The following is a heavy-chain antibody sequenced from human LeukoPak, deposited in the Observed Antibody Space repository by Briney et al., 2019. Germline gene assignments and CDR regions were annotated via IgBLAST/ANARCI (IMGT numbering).Heavy chain of an antibody. CDR1: GYTFTGYY. J-gene: IGHJ3*02. CDR2: INPSGSST. Sequence: ASVKVSCKASGYTFTGYYMHWVRQAPGQGLEWMGLINPSGSSTLYAQKFQGRVTMTRDTSISTAYMELSRLRSDDTAVYYCARVASRSAFDIWGQGTMVTVSS. V-gene: IGHV1-2*06. CDR3: ARVASRSAFDI.